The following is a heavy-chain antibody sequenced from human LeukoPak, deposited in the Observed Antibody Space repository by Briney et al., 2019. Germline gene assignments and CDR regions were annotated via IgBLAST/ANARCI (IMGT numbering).Heavy chain of an antibody. V-gene: IGHV1-69*05. Sequence: SVKVSCKASGGTFSSYAISWVRQAPGQGLEWMGGIIPIFGTANYAQKFQGRVTITTDESTSTAYMELSSLRAEDTAVYYCARGKNQLYSSSYWGRGTLVTVSS. D-gene: IGHD6-13*01. CDR1: GGTFSSYA. J-gene: IGHJ4*02. CDR2: IIPIFGTA. CDR3: ARGKNQLYSSSY.